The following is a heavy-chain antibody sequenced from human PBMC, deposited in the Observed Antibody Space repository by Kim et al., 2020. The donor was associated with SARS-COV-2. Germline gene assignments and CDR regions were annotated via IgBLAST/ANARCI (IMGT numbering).Heavy chain of an antibody. CDR3: ARARGWVLDYFDY. J-gene: IGHJ4*02. CDR2: INHSGST. D-gene: IGHD1-26*01. V-gene: IGHV4-34*01. Sequence: SETLSLTCAVYGGSFSGYYWSWIRQPPGKGLEWIGEINHSGSTNYNPSLKSRVTISVDTSKNQFSLKLSSVTAADTAVYYCARARGWVLDYFDYWGQG. CDR1: GGSFSGYY.